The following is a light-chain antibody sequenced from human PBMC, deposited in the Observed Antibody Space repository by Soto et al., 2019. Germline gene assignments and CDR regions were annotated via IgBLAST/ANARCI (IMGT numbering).Light chain of an antibody. CDR3: QQYGSSPRT. J-gene: IGKJ1*01. V-gene: IGKV3-20*01. CDR2: GVS. Sequence: EIVLTQSPDTLSVSPGERATLSCRASQSISSTFLAWYQQKPGQAPRLLIFGVSNRATGISDRFSGSGSGTDFTLTISRLEPEDFAVYYCQQYGSSPRTFGQGTKVDIK. CDR1: QSISSTF.